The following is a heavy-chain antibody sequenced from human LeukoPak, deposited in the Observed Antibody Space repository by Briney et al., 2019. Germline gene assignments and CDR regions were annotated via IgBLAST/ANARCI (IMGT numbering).Heavy chain of an antibody. J-gene: IGHJ4*02. CDR3: VKDYRTGSYYPDI. V-gene: IGHV3-33*06. CDR1: GFTFSNHD. CDR2: IWYDGSTK. D-gene: IGHD3-10*01. Sequence: PGRSLRLSCAASGFTFSNHDMHWVRRAPGKGLEWVAVIWYDGSTKYYLDSVKGRFSISRDNSKNTVHLQMNSLSAEDTAIYYCVKDYRTGSYYPDIWGRGTLVTVSS.